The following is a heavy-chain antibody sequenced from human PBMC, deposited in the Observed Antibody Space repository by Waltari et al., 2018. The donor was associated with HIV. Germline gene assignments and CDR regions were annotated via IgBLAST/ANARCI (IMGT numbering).Heavy chain of an antibody. CDR3: ARVGARYYLEY. V-gene: IGHV3-48*02. Sequence: EVHLVESGGGLVQPGGSLRLSCLASGLSFRDYTMNWVRQAPGKGLEWISNINPGSTITNYADSVEGRFVISRDNAKNSLFLQMNSLRDDDTAIYYCARVGARYYLEYWGQGTLVTVSS. CDR1: GLSFRDYT. CDR2: INPGSTIT. J-gene: IGHJ4*02.